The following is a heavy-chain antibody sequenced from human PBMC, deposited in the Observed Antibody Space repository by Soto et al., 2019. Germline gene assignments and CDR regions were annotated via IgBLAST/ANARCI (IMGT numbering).Heavy chain of an antibody. V-gene: IGHV3-30-3*01. J-gene: IGHJ4*02. CDR2: ISYDGSNK. Sequence: GGSLRLSCAASGFTFSSYAMHWVRQAPGKGLEWVAVISYDGSNKYYADSVKGRFTISRDNSKNTLYLQMNSLRAEDTAVYYCARGSDNYDSSGYYGHFDYWGQGTLVTVSS. CDR3: ARGSDNYDSSGYYGHFDY. CDR1: GFTFSSYA. D-gene: IGHD3-22*01.